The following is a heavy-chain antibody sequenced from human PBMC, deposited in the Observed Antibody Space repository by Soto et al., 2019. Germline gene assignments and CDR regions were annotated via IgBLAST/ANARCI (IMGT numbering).Heavy chain of an antibody. CDR2: VYSSGSA. CDR3: ARHDRVAIRSFDI. CDR1: GGSISTYY. V-gene: IGHV4-59*08. Sequence: QVQLQESGPGLVKPSETLSLTCTVSGGSISTYYWSWIRQSPGKGLEWIGYVYSSGSANYNPSLKSRVTISVDTSKNQFSLKLTSVTAADTGVYSCARHDRVAIRSFDIWGQGTRVTVFS. D-gene: IGHD3-3*01. J-gene: IGHJ3*02.